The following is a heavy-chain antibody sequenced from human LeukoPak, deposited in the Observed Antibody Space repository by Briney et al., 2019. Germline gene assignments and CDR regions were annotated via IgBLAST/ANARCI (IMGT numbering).Heavy chain of an antibody. Sequence: HTGRSLRLSCAASGFTFSSYAMHWVRQAPGKGLEWVAVISYDGSNKYYADSVKGRFTISRDNSKNTLYLQMNSLRAEDTAVYYCARVPAASPYGMDVWGQGTTVTVSS. CDR1: GFTFSSYA. CDR2: ISYDGSNK. J-gene: IGHJ6*02. D-gene: IGHD2-2*01. V-gene: IGHV3-30-3*01. CDR3: ARVPAASPYGMDV.